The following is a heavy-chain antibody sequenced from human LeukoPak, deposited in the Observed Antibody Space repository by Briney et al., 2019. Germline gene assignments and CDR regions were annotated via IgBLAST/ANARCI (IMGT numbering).Heavy chain of an antibody. Sequence: SETLSLTCVVPGVSISTYFWSCIRQPPGKGLEWIGFIYYSGSTNYNPSLRSRATMSVDTSKNQFSLKLTSVTAADTAVYYCARGAAYGDYVFDYWGQGTLVTVSS. CDR2: IYYSGST. CDR3: ARGAAYGDYVFDY. J-gene: IGHJ4*02. D-gene: IGHD4-17*01. V-gene: IGHV4-59*12. CDR1: GVSISTYF.